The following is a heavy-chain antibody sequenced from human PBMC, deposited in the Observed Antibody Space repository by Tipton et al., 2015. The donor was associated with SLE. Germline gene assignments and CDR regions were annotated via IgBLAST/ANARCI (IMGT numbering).Heavy chain of an antibody. J-gene: IGHJ4*02. CDR3: ARDDRGYYDSSGYYPDYFDY. Sequence: GSLRLSCAASGFTFSSYSMNWVRQAPGKGLEWVSSISSSSSYIYYADSVKGRFTISRDNAKNSLYLQMNSLRAEDTAVYYCARDDRGYYDSSGYYPDYFDYWGQGTLVTVSS. D-gene: IGHD3-22*01. CDR1: GFTFSSYS. CDR2: ISSSSSYI. V-gene: IGHV3-21*01.